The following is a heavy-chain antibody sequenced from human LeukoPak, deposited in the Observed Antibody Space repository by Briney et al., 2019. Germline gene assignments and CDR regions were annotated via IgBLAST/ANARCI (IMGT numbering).Heavy chain of an antibody. CDR2: IYTSGST. V-gene: IGHV4-4*09. CDR3: ARVSGSGSYHVDY. CDR1: GGSISSYY. J-gene: IGHJ4*02. D-gene: IGHD1-26*01. Sequence: PSETLFLTCTVSGGSISSYYWSWIRQPPGKGLEWIGYIYTSGSTNYNPSLKSRVTISVDTSKNQFSLKLSSVTAADTAVYYCARVSGSGSYHVDYWGQGTLVTVSS.